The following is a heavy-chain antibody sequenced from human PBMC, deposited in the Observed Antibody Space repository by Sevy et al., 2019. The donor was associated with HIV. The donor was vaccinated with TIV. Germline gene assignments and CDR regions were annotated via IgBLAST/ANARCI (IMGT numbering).Heavy chain of an antibody. CDR1: GFIFNTYA. D-gene: IGHD2-15*01. Sequence: GGSLRLSCAASGFIFNTYAMHWVRQAPGKGLEWVAVISYDGINKYYADSVKGRFTISRDNSRNKLDLQMNSLRSEDTALYYCASTGYCTGGSCYSPFGYWGQGTLVTVSS. CDR3: ASTGYCTGGSCYSPFGY. J-gene: IGHJ4*02. V-gene: IGHV3-30-3*01. CDR2: ISYDGINK.